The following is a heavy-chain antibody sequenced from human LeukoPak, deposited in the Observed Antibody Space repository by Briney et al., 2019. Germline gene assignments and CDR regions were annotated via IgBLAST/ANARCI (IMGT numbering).Heavy chain of an antibody. CDR3: AKGPQRVVVEYYFDY. D-gene: IGHD2-15*01. CDR1: GFTFSSYA. CDR2: ISDSGGST. Sequence: GGSLRLSCAASGFTFSSYAMSWVRQAPGKGLEWVSAISDSGGSTYYADSVKGRFTISRDNSKNTLYLQMNSLRAEDTAVYYCAKGPQRVVVEYYFDYWGQGTLVTVSS. V-gene: IGHV3-23*01. J-gene: IGHJ4*02.